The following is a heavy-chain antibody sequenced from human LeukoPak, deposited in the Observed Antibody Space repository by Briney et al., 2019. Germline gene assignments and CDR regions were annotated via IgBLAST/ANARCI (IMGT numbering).Heavy chain of an antibody. CDR1: DFSINSGFY. D-gene: IGHD3-22*01. CDR3: ARDPSSGWFSSWFDP. V-gene: IGHV4-38-2*02. J-gene: IGHJ5*02. Sequence: PSETLSITCAGSDFSINSGFYWGWIRQPPGKGLEWIGSISYSGDTYYSPSLKSRLTMSLDTSTNQFSLTLSSVTAADTAVYYCARDPSSGWFSSWFDPWGQGTLVTVSS. CDR2: ISYSGDT.